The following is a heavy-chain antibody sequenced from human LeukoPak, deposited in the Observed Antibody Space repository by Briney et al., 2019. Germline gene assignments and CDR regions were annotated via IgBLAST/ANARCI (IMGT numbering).Heavy chain of an antibody. CDR1: GGSISSHY. V-gene: IGHV4-59*11. CDR3: ARKGGNSLNFDY. Sequence: TSETLSLTCTVSGGSISSHYWSWIRQPPGKGLEWIGYIYYSGNTNYNPSLKSRVTISVDTSKNQFSLKLSSVTAADTAVYYCARKGGNSLNFDYWGQGTLVTVSS. J-gene: IGHJ4*02. CDR2: IYYSGNT. D-gene: IGHD4-23*01.